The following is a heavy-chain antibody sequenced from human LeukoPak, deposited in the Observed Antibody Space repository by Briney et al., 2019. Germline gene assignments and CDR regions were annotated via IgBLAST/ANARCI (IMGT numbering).Heavy chain of an antibody. J-gene: IGHJ4*02. CDR2: INPNSGGT. CDR1: GYTFTGYY. CDR3: ARGITMVREVIDQNDY. Sequence: ASVKVSCKASGYTFTGYYMHWVRQAPGQGLEWMGWINPNSGGTNYAQKFQGRVTMTRDTSISTAYMELSRLRSDDTAVYYCARGITMVREVIDQNDYWGQGTLVTVSS. D-gene: IGHD3-10*01. V-gene: IGHV1-2*02.